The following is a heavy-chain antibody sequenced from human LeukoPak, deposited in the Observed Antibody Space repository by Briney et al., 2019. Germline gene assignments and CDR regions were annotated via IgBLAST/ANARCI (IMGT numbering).Heavy chain of an antibody. Sequence: PSETLSLTCSVSGGSISSYYWSWIRQPPGKGLEWIGSIHYSGSTNYSPSLKSRVTISVDTSKNHFSLRLSSVTAADTAVYYCAREPYDYWGQGTLVTVSS. CDR3: AREPYDY. CDR1: GGSISSYY. CDR2: IHYSGST. V-gene: IGHV4-59*01. J-gene: IGHJ4*02.